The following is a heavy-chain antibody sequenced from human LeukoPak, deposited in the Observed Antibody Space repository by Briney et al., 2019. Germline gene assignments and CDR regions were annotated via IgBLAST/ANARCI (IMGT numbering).Heavy chain of an antibody. CDR2: ISGSGGST. D-gene: IGHD3-22*01. J-gene: IGHJ1*01. V-gene: IGHV3-23*01. CDR1: GFTFSSYA. Sequence: PPGGSLRLSCAASGFTFSSYAMSWVRQAPGKGLEWVSAISGSGGSTYYADSVKGRFTISRDNSKNTLYLQMNSLRAEDTAVYYCAKRSMIVVVTREHWGQGTLVTVSS. CDR3: AKRSMIVVVTREH.